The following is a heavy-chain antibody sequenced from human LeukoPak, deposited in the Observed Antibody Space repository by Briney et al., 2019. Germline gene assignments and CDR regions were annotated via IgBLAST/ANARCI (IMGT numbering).Heavy chain of an antibody. J-gene: IGHJ5*02. CDR1: GFTFSIYS. Sequence: QPGGSLRLSCAASGFTFSIYSMNWVRQAPGKGLEWVSAISGSGGNTYYADSVKGRFTISRDNSKNTLYLQMNSLRAEDTAVYYCAKNRFAQIQGWFDPWGQGTLVTVSS. D-gene: IGHD1-14*01. CDR2: ISGSGGNT. V-gene: IGHV3-23*01. CDR3: AKNRFAQIQGWFDP.